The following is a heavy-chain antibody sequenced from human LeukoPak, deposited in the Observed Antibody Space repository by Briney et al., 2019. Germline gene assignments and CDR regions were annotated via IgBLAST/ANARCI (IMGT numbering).Heavy chain of an antibody. CDR2: IWYDGSNK. Sequence: PGRSLRLSCAASGFTFISYGMHWVRQAPGKGLEWVAVIWYDGSNKYYADSVKGRFTISRDNSKNTLYLQMNSLRAEDTAVYYCARDRPPTTPGYSSSWYPPDYWGQGTLVTVSS. V-gene: IGHV3-33*01. J-gene: IGHJ4*02. CDR1: GFTFISYG. CDR3: ARDRPPTTPGYSSSWYPPDY. D-gene: IGHD6-13*01.